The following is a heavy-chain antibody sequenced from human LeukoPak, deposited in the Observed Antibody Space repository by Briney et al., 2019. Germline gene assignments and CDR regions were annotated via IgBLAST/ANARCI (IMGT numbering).Heavy chain of an antibody. V-gene: IGHV3-30-3*01. CDR1: GFTFSSYA. CDR2: ISYDGSNK. Sequence: PGRSLRLSCAASGFTFSSYAMHWVRQAPGKGLEWVAVISYDGSNKYYADSVKGRFTISRDNSKNTLYLQMNSLRAADTAVYYCARSYDSSGYYSKPAPDDAFDIWGQGTMVTVSS. CDR3: ARSYDSSGYYSKPAPDDAFDI. D-gene: IGHD3-22*01. J-gene: IGHJ3*02.